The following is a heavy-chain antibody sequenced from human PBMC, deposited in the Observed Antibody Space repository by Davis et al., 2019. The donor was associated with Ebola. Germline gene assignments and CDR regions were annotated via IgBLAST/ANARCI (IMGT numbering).Heavy chain of an antibody. J-gene: IGHJ5*02. D-gene: IGHD2-21*02. V-gene: IGHV4-34*01. CDR1: GGSFSDYF. CDR3: ARTMKTSITASGLGYTYFDP. CDR2: SSHGGIT. Sequence: MPGGSLRLSCAVYGGSFSDYFWSWVRQPPGKGLEWIGMSSHGGITNYNPSLKSRVTVSVDTSKSQFSLRLDAVTAADTATYYCARTMKTSITASGLGYTYFDPWGQGTLVTVSS.